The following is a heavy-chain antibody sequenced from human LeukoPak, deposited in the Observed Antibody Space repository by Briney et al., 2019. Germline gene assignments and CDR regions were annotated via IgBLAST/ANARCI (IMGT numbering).Heavy chain of an antibody. Sequence: SETLSLTCTVSTTSISSYYWSWIRQPPGKGLEWIGYIYYSASTNYSPSLKSRVTISVDTSKNQFSLKLSSVTAADTAVYYCARHSSGRSWFDPWGQGTLVTVSS. CDR2: IYYSAST. CDR3: ARHSSGRSWFDP. J-gene: IGHJ5*02. CDR1: TTSISSYY. D-gene: IGHD6-19*01. V-gene: IGHV4-59*08.